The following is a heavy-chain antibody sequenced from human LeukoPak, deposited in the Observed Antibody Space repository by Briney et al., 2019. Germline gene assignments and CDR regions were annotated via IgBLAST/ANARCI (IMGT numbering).Heavy chain of an antibody. Sequence: SETLSLTCTVSGASIRTYFWSWVRQPPGKGLEWVGYIYHSGNANYNPSLTSRVSMSVDTSNNQFSLKLSSVTAADTAVYYCARHNEQSGYDAFDMWGQGTMVSVSS. CDR1: GASIRTYF. J-gene: IGHJ3*02. V-gene: IGHV4-59*08. D-gene: IGHD1/OR15-1a*01. CDR2: IYHSGNA. CDR3: ARHNEQSGYDAFDM.